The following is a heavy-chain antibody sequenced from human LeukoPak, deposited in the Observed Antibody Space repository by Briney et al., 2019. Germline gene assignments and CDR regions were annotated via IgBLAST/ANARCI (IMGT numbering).Heavy chain of an antibody. D-gene: IGHD6-19*01. CDR3: ARERSGWYERWLDY. CDR1: GLTLSNYW. J-gene: IGHJ4*02. CDR2: IKRDGSEK. V-gene: IGHV3-7*01. Sequence: GGSLRLSCAASGLTLSNYWMTWVRQAPGKGPEWVANIKRDGSEKNYEDSVKGRFTISRDNAKNSLYLQMNNLRAEDTAVYYCARERSGWYERWLDYWGQGTLVTVSS.